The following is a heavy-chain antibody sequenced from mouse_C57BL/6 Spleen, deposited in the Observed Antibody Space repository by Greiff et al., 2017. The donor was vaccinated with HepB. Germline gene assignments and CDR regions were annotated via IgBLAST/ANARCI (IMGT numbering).Heavy chain of an antibody. D-gene: IGHD2-5*01. CDR1: GYTFTSYW. Sequence: QVQLQQPGAELVMPGASVKLSCKASGYTFTSYWMHWVKQRPGQGLEWIGEIDPSDSYTNYNQKFKGKSTLTVDKSSSTAYMPLSSLTSEASAVDYCARGLYSKDWYVDVWGTGTTVTVSS. J-gene: IGHJ1*03. CDR3: ARGLYSKDWYVDV. V-gene: IGHV1-69*01. CDR2: IDPSDSYT.